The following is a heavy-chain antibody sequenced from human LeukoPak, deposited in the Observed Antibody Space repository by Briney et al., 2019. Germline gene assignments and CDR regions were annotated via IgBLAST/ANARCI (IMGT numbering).Heavy chain of an antibody. Sequence: PSETLSLTCTVSGGSISSSSYYWGWIRQPPGKGLEWIGSIYHSGSTYYNPSLKSRVTISVDTSKNQFSLKLSSVTAADTAVYYCARHAPGSVPDTFDYWGQGTLVTVSS. CDR1: GGSISSSSYY. CDR2: IYHSGST. CDR3: ARHAPGSVPDTFDY. J-gene: IGHJ4*02. D-gene: IGHD4-17*01. V-gene: IGHV4-39*01.